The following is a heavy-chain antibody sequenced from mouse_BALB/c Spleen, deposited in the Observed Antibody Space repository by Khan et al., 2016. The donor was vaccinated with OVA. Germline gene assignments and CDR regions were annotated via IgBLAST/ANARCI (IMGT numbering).Heavy chain of an antibody. CDR3: AREDALYHFDH. CDR1: GYIFTSYW. CDR2: IYPGTDNS. V-gene: IGHV1S132*01. Sequence: QVQLQPSGAELVRPGASVKLSCKTSGYIFTSYWIHWIKQRSGQGLEWIARIYPGTDNSYYNEKFKDKATLTADKSSSTAYMQLSSLKSEDSDVYFCAREDALYHFDHWGQGTTLTVSS. J-gene: IGHJ2*01.